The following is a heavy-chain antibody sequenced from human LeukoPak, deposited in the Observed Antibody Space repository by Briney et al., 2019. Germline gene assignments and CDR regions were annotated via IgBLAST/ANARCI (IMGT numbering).Heavy chain of an antibody. D-gene: IGHD2-15*01. Sequence: PSETLSLTCTVSAGSINSYYWSWIRQSPGKELEWIGYIYYSGSTNYNPSLKSRVTISIDTSKNQFSLKLSSVTAADTAVYYCAGVKVVRSGPAPPYFDYWGQGTLVTVSS. CDR2: IYYSGST. V-gene: IGHV4-59*01. CDR1: AGSINSYY. CDR3: AGVKVVRSGPAPPYFDY. J-gene: IGHJ4*02.